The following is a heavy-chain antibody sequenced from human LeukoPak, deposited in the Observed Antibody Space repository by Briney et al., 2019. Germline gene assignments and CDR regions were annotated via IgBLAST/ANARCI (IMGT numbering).Heavy chain of an antibody. J-gene: IGHJ5*02. D-gene: IGHD2-2*01. Sequence: SGTLSLTCAVSGGSISSTNWWGWVRQPPGKGLEWIGEVDHSGSTKYNPALKSRVTISVDKSKNQFSLRLSSVTAADTAFYYCARVYKYCSSISCYRFDPWGQGTLVTVSS. CDR3: ARVYKYCSSISCYRFDP. V-gene: IGHV4-4*02. CDR2: VDHSGST. CDR1: GGSISSTNW.